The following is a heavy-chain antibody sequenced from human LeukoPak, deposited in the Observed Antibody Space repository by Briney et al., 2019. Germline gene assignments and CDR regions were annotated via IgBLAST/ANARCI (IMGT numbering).Heavy chain of an antibody. Sequence: GGSLRLSCAASGFTFDDYAMHWVRQAPGKGLEWVSGISWNSGSIGYADSVKGRFTISRDNAKNSLYLQMNSLRAEDTAVYYCARGPPYYDILTGYSDHWGQGTLVTVSS. V-gene: IGHV3-9*01. CDR1: GFTFDDYA. CDR3: ARGPPYYDILTGYSDH. CDR2: ISWNSGSI. D-gene: IGHD3-9*01. J-gene: IGHJ4*02.